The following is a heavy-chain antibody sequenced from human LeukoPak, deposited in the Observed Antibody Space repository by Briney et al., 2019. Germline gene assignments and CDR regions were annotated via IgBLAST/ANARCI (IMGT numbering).Heavy chain of an antibody. J-gene: IGHJ6*02. CDR1: GGSFSGYY. V-gene: IGHV4-34*01. CDR3: ARHDFDTDYYYGMDV. Sequence: SETLSLTCAVYGGSFSGYYWSWIRQPPGKGLEWIGEINHSGSTNYNPSLKSRVTISVDTSKNRFSLKLSSVTAADTAVYYCARHDFDTDYYYGMDVWGQGTTVTVSS. D-gene: IGHD3-22*01. CDR2: INHSGST.